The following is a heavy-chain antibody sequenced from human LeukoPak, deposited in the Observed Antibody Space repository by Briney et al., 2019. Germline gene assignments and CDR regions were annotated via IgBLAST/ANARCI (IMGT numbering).Heavy chain of an antibody. Sequence: ASVKVSRKASGYTFTSNYIHWVRQAPGQGLEWMGMIYPRDGSTSYAQKFQGRVTVTRDTSTSTVHMDLSGLRSEDTAVYYCARDQEGFDYWGQGTLVTVSS. V-gene: IGHV1-46*01. J-gene: IGHJ4*02. CDR2: IYPRDGST. CDR1: GYTFTSNY. CDR3: ARDQEGFDY.